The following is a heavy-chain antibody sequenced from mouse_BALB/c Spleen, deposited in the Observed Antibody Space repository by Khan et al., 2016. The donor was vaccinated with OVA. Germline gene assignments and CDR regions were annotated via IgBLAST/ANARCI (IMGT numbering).Heavy chain of an antibody. Sequence: QIQLVQSGPELKKPGETVRISCKASGYIFTTAGIQWVQKMPGKGLKWIGWINTHSGVPKYAEDFKGRFAFSLEISVSTAFLQITNLKNEDTATYCCARGGAAYYRNDGGAMEYWGQGTSVTVSS. CDR1: GYIFTTAG. D-gene: IGHD2-14*01. J-gene: IGHJ4*01. CDR3: ARGGAAYYRNDGGAMEY. CDR2: INTHSGVP. V-gene: IGHV9-4*02.